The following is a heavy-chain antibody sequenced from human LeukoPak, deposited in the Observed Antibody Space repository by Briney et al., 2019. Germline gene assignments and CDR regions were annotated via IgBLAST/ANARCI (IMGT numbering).Heavy chain of an antibody. Sequence: PGGSLRLSCAASGFTFSSYGMHWVRQAPGKGLEWVAVMWYDGSNKYYADSVKGRLTISRDNSKNTVNLQMNSLGAEDTAVYYCAREFGGAFDIWGQGTMVAVSS. V-gene: IGHV3-30*19. J-gene: IGHJ3*02. CDR1: GFTFSSYG. CDR2: MWYDGSNK. CDR3: AREFGGAFDI. D-gene: IGHD2-15*01.